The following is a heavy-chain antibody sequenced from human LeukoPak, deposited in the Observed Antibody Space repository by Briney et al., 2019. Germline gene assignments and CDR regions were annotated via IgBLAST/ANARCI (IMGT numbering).Heavy chain of an antibody. J-gene: IGHJ4*02. CDR3: ARDPYCSGGSCYYSD. V-gene: IGHV3-21*01. Sequence: PGGSLRLSCAASGFTFSSYSMNWVRQAPGKGLEWVSSISSSSSYIYYADSVKGRFTISRDNAKNSLYLQMNSLRAEDTAVYYCARDPYCSGGSCYYSDWGQGTLVTVSS. CDR1: GFTFSSYS. CDR2: ISSSSSYI. D-gene: IGHD2-15*01.